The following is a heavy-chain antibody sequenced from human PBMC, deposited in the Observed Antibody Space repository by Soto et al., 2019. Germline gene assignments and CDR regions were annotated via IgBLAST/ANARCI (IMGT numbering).Heavy chain of an antibody. CDR1: GYTFTGYY. Sequence: WASVKVSCKASGYTFTGYYMHWVRQAPGQGLEWMGWINPNSGGTNYAQKFQGRVTMTRDTSISTAYMELSRLRSDDTAVYYCARGIAARPYGGGDYWGQGTLVTVSS. CDR2: INPNSGGT. D-gene: IGHD6-6*01. J-gene: IGHJ4*02. V-gene: IGHV1-2*02. CDR3: ARGIAARPYGGGDY.